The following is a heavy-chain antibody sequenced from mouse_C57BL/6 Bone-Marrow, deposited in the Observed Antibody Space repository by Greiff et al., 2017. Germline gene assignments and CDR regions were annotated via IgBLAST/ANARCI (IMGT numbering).Heavy chain of an antibody. J-gene: IGHJ4*01. Sequence: EVQVVESGGGLVKPGGSLKLSCAASGFTFSSYAMSWVRQTPEKRLEWVATISDGGSYTYYPDNVKGRFTISRDNAKNNLYLQMSHLKSEDTAMYYCARPGYYYAMDYWGQGTSVTVSS. CDR2: ISDGGSYT. CDR3: ARPGYYYAMDY. V-gene: IGHV5-4*01. CDR1: GFTFSSYA.